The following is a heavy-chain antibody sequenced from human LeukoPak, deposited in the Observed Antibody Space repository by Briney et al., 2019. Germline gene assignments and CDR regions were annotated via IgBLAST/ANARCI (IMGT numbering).Heavy chain of an antibody. CDR3: ARDQYSSGWYIWYYYMDV. Sequence: GGSLRLSCAASGFTFSTYGMHWVRQAPGKGLEWVAFIRYGGSNKYYADSVKGRFTISRDNSKNTLYLQMNSLRAEDTAVYYCARDQYSSGWYIWYYYMDVWGKGTTVTVSS. J-gene: IGHJ6*03. V-gene: IGHV3-30*02. D-gene: IGHD6-19*01. CDR2: IRYGGSNK. CDR1: GFTFSTYG.